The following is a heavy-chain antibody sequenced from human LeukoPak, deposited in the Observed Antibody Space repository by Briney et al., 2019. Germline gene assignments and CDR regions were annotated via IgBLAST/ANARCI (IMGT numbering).Heavy chain of an antibody. V-gene: IGHV3-23*01. CDR2: ISGSGGST. D-gene: IGHD6-13*01. Sequence: GGSLRLSCAASGFTFSSYAMSWVRQAPGKGREWVSAISGSGGSTYYADSVKGRFTISRDNSKNTLYLQMNSLRAEDTSVFSCAKRGFIAGNPTDFDYWGQGTPVTASP. CDR1: GFTFSSYA. CDR3: AKRGFIAGNPTDFDY. J-gene: IGHJ4*02.